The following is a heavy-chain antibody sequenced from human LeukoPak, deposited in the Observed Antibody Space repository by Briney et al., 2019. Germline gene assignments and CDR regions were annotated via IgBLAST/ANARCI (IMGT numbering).Heavy chain of an antibody. CDR2: IYYSGST. D-gene: IGHD4-23*01. Sequence: SETLSLTCTVSGGSISSYYWSWIRQPPGKGLEWIGYIYYSGSTNYNPSLKSRVTISADTSKNQFSLKLSSVTAADTAVYYCASSSTVVTGYFDYWGQGTLVTVSS. V-gene: IGHV4-59*08. J-gene: IGHJ4*02. CDR3: ASSSTVVTGYFDY. CDR1: GGSISSYY.